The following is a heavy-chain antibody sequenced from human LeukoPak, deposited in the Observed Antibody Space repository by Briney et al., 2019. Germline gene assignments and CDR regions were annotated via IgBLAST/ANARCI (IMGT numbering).Heavy chain of an antibody. CDR2: IKYDGIDK. CDR1: GFIFTDYW. V-gene: IGHV3-7*01. CDR3: VRNGGWLQFDN. J-gene: IGHJ4*02. D-gene: IGHD5-24*01. Sequence: GGSLRLSCAASGFIFTDYWMNWVRQAPGKGLEWVAMIKYDGIDKQYLDSVKGRCTVSRDNAKNSLYLDMNSLRAEDTAMYYCVRNGGWLQFDNWGQGTLVTVSS.